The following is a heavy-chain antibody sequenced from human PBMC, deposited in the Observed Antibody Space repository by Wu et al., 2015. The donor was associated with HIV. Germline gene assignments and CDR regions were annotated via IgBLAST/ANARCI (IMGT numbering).Heavy chain of an antibody. CDR2: ISTYNGNT. V-gene: IGHV1-18*04. CDR1: GYTFTGYY. Sequence: QVQLVQSGAEVRKPGSSVKVSCKASGYTFTGYYMHWVRQAPGQGLEWMGWISTYNGNTNYAQKLQGRVTMTTDTSTSTAYMELRSLRSDDTAVYYCARGRTGYSSSWYPFDIWGQGTMVTVSS. J-gene: IGHJ3*02. CDR3: ARGRTGYSSSWYPFDI. D-gene: IGHD6-13*01.